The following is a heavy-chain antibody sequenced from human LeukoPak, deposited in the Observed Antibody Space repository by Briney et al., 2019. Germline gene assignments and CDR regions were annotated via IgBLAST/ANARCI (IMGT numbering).Heavy chain of an antibody. D-gene: IGHD3-10*01. Sequence: SETLSLTCTVSAGSISGPHYWTWVSQPPGEGLEWSGEIYHSGSTNYNPSLNGRVTMSVDRFKNQFSLRINSVTAADTAVYYCARTYYGSGTYYNDGMDVWGQGTTVTVSS. J-gene: IGHJ6*02. CDR1: AGSISGPHY. CDR3: ARTYYGSGTYYNDGMDV. CDR2: IYHSGST. V-gene: IGHV4-4*02.